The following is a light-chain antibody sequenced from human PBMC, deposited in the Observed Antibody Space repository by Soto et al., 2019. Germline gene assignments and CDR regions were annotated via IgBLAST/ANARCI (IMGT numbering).Light chain of an antibody. CDR2: DVT. CDR1: SSDVGGYNY. CDR3: SSYTSSTTVV. V-gene: IGLV2-14*01. J-gene: IGLJ2*01. Sequence: QSALTQPASVSGSPGQSITISCTGTSSDVGGYNYVSWYQQLPGKAPKLMIHDVTNRPSGVSNRFSGSKSGNTASLTISGLQAEDEDDYYCSSYTSSTTVVFGGGTKLTVL.